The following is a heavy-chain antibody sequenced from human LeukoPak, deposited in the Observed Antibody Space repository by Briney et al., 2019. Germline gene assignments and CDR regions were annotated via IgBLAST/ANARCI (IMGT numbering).Heavy chain of an antibody. CDR1: GYSFTSYW. CDR3: ARQGRIAAAGTPDLDFDY. J-gene: IGHJ4*02. D-gene: IGHD6-13*01. CDR2: IYPGDSDT. V-gene: IGHV5-51*01. Sequence: GESLKISCKGSGYSFTSYWIGWVRQMPGKGLEWMVIIYPGDSDTRYSPSFQGQVTISADKFICTAYLQWSSLKASDTAMYYCARQGRIAAAGTPDLDFDYWGQGTLVTVSS.